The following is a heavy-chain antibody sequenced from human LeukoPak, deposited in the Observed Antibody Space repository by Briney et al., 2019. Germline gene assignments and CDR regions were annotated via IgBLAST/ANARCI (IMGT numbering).Heavy chain of an antibody. CDR2: ISWNSGSI. Sequence: GRSLRLSCAASGFTLDDYAMHWVRQAPGKGLEWVSGISWNSGSIGYADSVKGRFTISRDNAKNSLYLQMNSLRAEDTALYYCAKDALSPGIAVAALGYWGQGTLVTVSS. D-gene: IGHD6-19*01. CDR3: AKDALSPGIAVAALGY. J-gene: IGHJ4*02. V-gene: IGHV3-9*01. CDR1: GFTLDDYA.